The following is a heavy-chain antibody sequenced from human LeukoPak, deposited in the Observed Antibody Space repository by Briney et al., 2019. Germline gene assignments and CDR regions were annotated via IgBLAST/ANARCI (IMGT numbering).Heavy chain of an antibody. D-gene: IGHD6-19*01. V-gene: IGHV4-39*01. CDR2: IYYSGST. J-gene: IGHJ4*02. CDR1: GGSISSSSYY. CDR3: ARWYSSGWHKSFDY. Sequence: SETLSLTCTVSGGSISSSSYYWGWIRQPPGKGLEWIGSIYYSGSTYYNPSLKSRVTISVDTSKNQFSLKLSSVTAADTAVYYCARWYSSGWHKSFDYWGQGTLVTVSS.